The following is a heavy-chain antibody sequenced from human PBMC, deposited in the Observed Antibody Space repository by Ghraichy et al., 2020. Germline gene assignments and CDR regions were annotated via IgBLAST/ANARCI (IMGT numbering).Heavy chain of an antibody. J-gene: IGHJ4*02. CDR1: GGSISSYY. CDR2: IYYSGST. D-gene: IGHD3-9*01. CDR3: ARGPYYDILTGYSYYFDY. Sequence: SETLSLTCTVSGGSISSYYWSWIRQPPGKGLEWIGYIYYSGSTNYNPSLKSRVTISVDTSKNQFSLKLSSVTTADTAVYYCARGPYYDILTGYSYYFDYWGQGTLVTVSS. V-gene: IGHV4-59*01.